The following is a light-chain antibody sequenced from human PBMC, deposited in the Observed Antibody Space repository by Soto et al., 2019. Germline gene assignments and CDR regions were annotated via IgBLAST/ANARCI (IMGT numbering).Light chain of an antibody. CDR3: QQSYSTPPIT. CDR1: QSISSW. CDR2: DAS. V-gene: IGKV1-5*01. J-gene: IGKJ5*01. Sequence: DVQMTQSPSTLSASVGDRVTITCRASQSISSWLAWYQQKPGKAPKLLIYDASSLESGVPSRFSGSGSGTEFTLTITSLQPDDFATYYCQQSYSTPPITFGQGTRLEN.